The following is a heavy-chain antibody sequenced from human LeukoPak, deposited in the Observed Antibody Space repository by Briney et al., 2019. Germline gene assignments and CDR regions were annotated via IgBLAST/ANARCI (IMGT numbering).Heavy chain of an antibody. V-gene: IGHV3-11*01. D-gene: IGHD1-26*01. CDR1: GFTFSDYY. CDR3: ARGAVAGANFDY. J-gene: IGHJ4*02. Sequence: GGSLRLSCAASGFTFSDYYMSWIRQAPGKGLEWVSYISSSGSNRHYADSVKGRFTISRDNAKNSLYLQMNSLRAEDTAVYYCARGAVAGANFDYWGLGTLVTVSS. CDR2: ISSSGSNR.